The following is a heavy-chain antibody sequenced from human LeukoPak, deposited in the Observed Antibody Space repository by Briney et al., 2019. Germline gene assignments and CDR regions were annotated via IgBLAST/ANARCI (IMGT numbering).Heavy chain of an antibody. CDR2: MYPGDSDT. J-gene: IGHJ4*02. CDR3: AASTYGSGAYVGFDS. V-gene: IGHV5-51*01. D-gene: IGHD3-10*01. CDR1: GYTFTNYW. Sequence: GESLKISCKGSGYTFTNYWSGWVRQMPGKGLGWRRIMYPGDSDTRYSPSFQGQVTISADKSVSTTYLQWSSLKASDTAMYYCAASTYGSGAYVGFDSWGQGTLVSVSS.